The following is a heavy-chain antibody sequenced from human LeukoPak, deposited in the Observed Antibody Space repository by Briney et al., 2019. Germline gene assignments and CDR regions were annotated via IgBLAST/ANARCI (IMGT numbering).Heavy chain of an antibody. J-gene: IGHJ4*02. V-gene: IGHV3-30*18. CDR3: AKDGVSQHPLDIVVVPAAIDY. D-gene: IGHD2-2*01. Sequence: GGSLRLSCAASGFTLSSYGMHWVRQAPGKGLEWVAVISYDGSNKYYADSVKGRFTIYRDNSKNTLYLQMNSLRAEDTAVYYCAKDGVSQHPLDIVVVPAAIDYWGQGTLVTVSS. CDR1: GFTLSSYG. CDR2: ISYDGSNK.